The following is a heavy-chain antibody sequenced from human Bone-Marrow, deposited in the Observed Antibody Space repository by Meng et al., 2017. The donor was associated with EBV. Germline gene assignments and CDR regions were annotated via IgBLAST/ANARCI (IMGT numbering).Heavy chain of an antibody. CDR3: AAPKYCSGTSCYEVFDF. V-gene: IGHV1-69*01. CDR2: IIPVSGTT. D-gene: IGHD2-2*01. J-gene: IGHJ4*02. CDR1: GDTLTNYG. Sequence: HVQLVQSGAEVKKTGSSVRVSCRASGDTLTNYGISWVRQAPGQGLEWMGGIIPVSGTTNYAQKFQDRLTITADESTNTAYMDLSSLGFEDTAMYYCAAPKYCSGTSCYEVFDFWGQGSLVTASS.